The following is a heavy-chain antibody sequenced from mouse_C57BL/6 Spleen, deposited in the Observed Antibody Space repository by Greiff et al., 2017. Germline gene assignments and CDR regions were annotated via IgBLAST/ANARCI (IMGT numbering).Heavy chain of an antibody. Sequence: QVQLQQPGAELVKPGASVKLSCKASGYTFTSYWMHWVKQRPGQGLEWIGMIHPNSGSTNYNEKFKSKATLTVDKSSSTAYMPLSSLTSEDSAVYYCAPRGYDYPFAYWGQVTLVTVSA. D-gene: IGHD2-4*01. CDR1: GYTFTSYW. V-gene: IGHV1-64*01. CDR3: APRGYDYPFAY. CDR2: IHPNSGST. J-gene: IGHJ3*01.